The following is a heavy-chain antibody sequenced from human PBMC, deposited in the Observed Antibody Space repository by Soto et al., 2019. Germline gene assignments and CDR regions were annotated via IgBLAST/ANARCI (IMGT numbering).Heavy chain of an antibody. V-gene: IGHV3-33*01. Sequence: GGTLRLSCATSPFTSIDYGMHWVRQAPGKGLEWVALIWHDGRKTYYADSVEGRFTISRDNSRNTMYLQMDSLRDDDTAVHHCVRIAGEAVAIKLSFYVEHWGQGTLVTVSS. CDR1: PFTSIDYG. J-gene: IGHJ4*02. CDR3: VRIAGEAVAIKLSFYVEH. D-gene: IGHD6-19*01. CDR2: IWHDGRKT.